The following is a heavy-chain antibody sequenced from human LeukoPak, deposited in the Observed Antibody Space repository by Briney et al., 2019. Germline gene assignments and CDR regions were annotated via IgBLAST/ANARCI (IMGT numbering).Heavy chain of an antibody. CDR2: ISYDGSNK. CDR1: GFTFSSYA. V-gene: IGHV3-30*04. J-gene: IGHJ4*02. Sequence: PGRSLRLSCAASGFTFSSYAMHWVRQAPGKGLEWVAVISYDGSNKYYADSVKGRFTISRDNSKNTLYLQMNSLRAEDTAVYYCARAAVDHGLCIGYWGQGTLVTVSS. D-gene: IGHD6-19*01. CDR3: ARAAVDHGLCIGY.